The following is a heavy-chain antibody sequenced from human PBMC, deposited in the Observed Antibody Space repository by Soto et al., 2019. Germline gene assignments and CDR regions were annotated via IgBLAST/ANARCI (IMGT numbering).Heavy chain of an antibody. CDR1: GDTFNVYS. J-gene: IGHJ4*02. CDR2: VNPILSMS. Sequence: QVQLVQSGAEVKRRGSSVKVSCKASGDTFNVYSINWVRQAPGVGLEWVGRVNPILSMSNYAQRFQGRVTMTADKSTSTTYMELRSLRSEDTAIYDCASSYGSGYRAFDYWGQGALVTVSS. CDR3: ASSYGSGYRAFDY. D-gene: IGHD3-10*01. V-gene: IGHV1-69*02.